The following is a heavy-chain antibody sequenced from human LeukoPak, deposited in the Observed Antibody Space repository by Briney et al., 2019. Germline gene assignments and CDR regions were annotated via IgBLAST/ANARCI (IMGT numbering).Heavy chain of an antibody. V-gene: IGHV4-59*01. D-gene: IGHD5-18*01. CDR1: GGSISSYY. CDR2: IYYSGST. J-gene: IGHJ6*02. CDR3: ARIYSYGFLGMDV. Sequence: SETLSLTCTVSGGSISSYYWSWIRQPPGKGLEWIGYIYYSGSTNYNPSLKSRVTILVDTSKNQFSLKLSSVTAADTAVYYCARIYSYGFLGMDVWGQGTTVTVSS.